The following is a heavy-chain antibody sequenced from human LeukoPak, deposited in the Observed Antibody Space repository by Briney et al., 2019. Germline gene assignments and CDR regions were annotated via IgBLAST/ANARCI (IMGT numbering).Heavy chain of an antibody. D-gene: IGHD5-12*01. CDR3: ARDSSVATFDY. CDR1: VFTFSSYA. V-gene: IGHV3-30*04. CDR2: ISYDGSNK. Sequence: GGSLRLSCAASVFTFSSYAMHGVRQAPGKGLEWVAVISYDGSNKYYADSVKGRFTISRDNSKNTLYLQMNSLRAEDTAVYYCARDSSVATFDYWGQGTLVTVSS. J-gene: IGHJ4*02.